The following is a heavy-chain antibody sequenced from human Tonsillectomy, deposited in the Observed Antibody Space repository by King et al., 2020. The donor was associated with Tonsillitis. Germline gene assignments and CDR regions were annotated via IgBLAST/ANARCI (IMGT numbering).Heavy chain of an antibody. V-gene: IGHV3-48*01. CDR1: GFTFSSYS. CDR3: ACRAYCYDCSGTFDY. J-gene: IGHJ4*02. D-gene: IGHD3-22*01. Sequence: VQLVESGGGLVQPGGSLRLSCAASGFTFSSYSMNWVRQAPGKGLEWVSYISSSSSTIYYADSVKGRFTISRDNAKNSLYLQMNSLRAEDTAVYYCACRAYCYDCSGTFDYWGQGTLVTVSS. CDR2: ISSSSSTI.